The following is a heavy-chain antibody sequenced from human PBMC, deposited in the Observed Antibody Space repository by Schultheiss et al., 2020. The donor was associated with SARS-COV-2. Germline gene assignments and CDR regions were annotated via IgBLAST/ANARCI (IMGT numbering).Heavy chain of an antibody. Sequence: SETLSLTCTVSGGSISSGGYSWSWIRQPPGKGLEWIGYIYHSGSTYYNPSLKSRVTISVDRSKNQFSLKLSSVTAADTAVYYCARLDLDSGYYPYYYYGMDVWGQGTTVTVSS. V-gene: IGHV4-30-2*01. J-gene: IGHJ6*02. D-gene: IGHD3-22*01. CDR2: IYHSGST. CDR1: GGSISSGGYS. CDR3: ARLDLDSGYYPYYYYGMDV.